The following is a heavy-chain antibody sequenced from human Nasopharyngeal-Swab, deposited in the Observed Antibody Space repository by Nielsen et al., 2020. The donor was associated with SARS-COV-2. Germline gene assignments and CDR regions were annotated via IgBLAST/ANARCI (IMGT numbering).Heavy chain of an antibody. D-gene: IGHD1-26*01. V-gene: IGHV3-48*03. CDR3: SKTRYSRSYYALEN. J-gene: IGHJ4*02. Sequence: VRQAPGKGLEWVSYISSSGTTIYYGDSVKGRFTISRDNAKNSLYLQMNSLRAEDTAVYYCSKTRYSRSYYALENWGQGTLVTVSS. CDR2: ISSSGTTI.